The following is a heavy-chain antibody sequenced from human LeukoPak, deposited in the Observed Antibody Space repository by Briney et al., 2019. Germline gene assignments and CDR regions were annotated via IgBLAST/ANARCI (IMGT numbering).Heavy chain of an antibody. J-gene: IGHJ4*01. CDR2: LSGSGITT. CDR3: AKGIYSSGWSYFDY. V-gene: IGHV3-23*01. CDR1: GFTFSNSA. Sequence: GGSLRLSCAASGFTFSNSAMSWVSQAPGKGLEWVSTLSGSGITTYYADSVKGRFTISRDNSKNTLYLQMNSLRAEDTAVYYCAKGIYSSGWSYFDYWGHGTLVTVPS. D-gene: IGHD6-19*01.